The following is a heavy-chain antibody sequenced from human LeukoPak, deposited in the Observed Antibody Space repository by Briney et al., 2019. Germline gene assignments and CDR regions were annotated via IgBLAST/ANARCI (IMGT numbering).Heavy chain of an antibody. CDR3: ERHYFPHAAMAPNTCY. CDR2: IYYSGST. Sequence: SETLSLTCTVSGGSISSSSCYWGWIRQPPGKGLEWIGSIYYSGSTYYNPSLKSRVTISVDTSKNQFSLKLSSVTAADTAVYYCERHYFPHAAMAPNTCYWGQGTLVTVSS. D-gene: IGHD5-18*01. J-gene: IGHJ4*02. CDR1: GGSISSSSCY. V-gene: IGHV4-39*01.